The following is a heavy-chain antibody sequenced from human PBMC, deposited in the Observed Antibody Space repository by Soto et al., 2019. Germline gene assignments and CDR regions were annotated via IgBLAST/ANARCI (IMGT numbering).Heavy chain of an antibody. CDR1: GGSINSGGYY. Sequence: KTSETLSLTCTVSGGSINSGGYYWSWIRQHPGKGLEWIGYIFYSGTTYYNPSLKSRLSISMDTSNNQFSLKLSSVTAADTAVYYCARTLTSVTFYFDYWGQGTLVTVSS. D-gene: IGHD4-17*01. J-gene: IGHJ4*02. V-gene: IGHV4-31*03. CDR3: ARTLTSVTFYFDY. CDR2: IFYSGTT.